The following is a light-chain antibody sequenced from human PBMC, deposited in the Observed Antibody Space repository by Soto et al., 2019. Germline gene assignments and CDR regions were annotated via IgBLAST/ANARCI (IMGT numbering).Light chain of an antibody. CDR1: QGIRDE. V-gene: IGKV1-6*01. CDR2: AAS. J-gene: IGKJ1*01. CDR3: LQDYNYPWT. Sequence: AIQMTQSPSSLSASVGDRVTISCRASQGIRDELGWYQQKPGKAPMLLIYAASSLQSGVPSRFRGSGSGTDFIHTISSLQPEDFATYYCLQDYNYPWTFGQGTKVEIK.